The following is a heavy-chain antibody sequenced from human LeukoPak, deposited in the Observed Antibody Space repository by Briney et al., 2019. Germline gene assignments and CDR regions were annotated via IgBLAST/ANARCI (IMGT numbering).Heavy chain of an antibody. CDR2: INWNGGST. CDR1: GFTFDDYG. V-gene: IGHV3-20*04. Sequence: GGSLRLSCAASGFTFDDYGMSWVRQAPGKGLEWVSNINWNGGSTGYADSVKSRFTISRDNAKNSLYLQMNSLRAEDTALYYCARGYYYDSSAYPGDYWGQGTLVTVSS. CDR3: ARGYYYDSSAYPGDY. D-gene: IGHD3-22*01. J-gene: IGHJ4*02.